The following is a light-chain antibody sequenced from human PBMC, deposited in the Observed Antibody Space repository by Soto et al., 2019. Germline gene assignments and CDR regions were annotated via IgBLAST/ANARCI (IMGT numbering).Light chain of an antibody. CDR1: SSDVGGYNY. J-gene: IGLJ2*01. Sequence: QSALTQPASVSGSPGQSITISCTGTSSDVGGYNYVSWYQRHPGKAPKVMIYDVSDRPSGVSNRFSGSKSGNTASLTISGLQPEDEADYYCSSYATGSTVVFGGGTKLTVL. CDR3: SSYATGSTVV. CDR2: DVS. V-gene: IGLV2-14*03.